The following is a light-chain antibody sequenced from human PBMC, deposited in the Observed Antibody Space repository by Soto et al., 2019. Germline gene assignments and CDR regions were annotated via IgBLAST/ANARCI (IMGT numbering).Light chain of an antibody. CDR1: QSICPW. CDR2: KAS. CDR3: QQYRDYPLA. J-gene: IGKJ4*01. Sequence: DVQMTQSPSTLSASVGDRVTLTCRARQSICPWVAWYQHTPGKAPKLLIHKASSLESGVPSRFSGSGSGTELTLTISSLQPDDFATYYCQQYRDYPLAFGGGTKVEIK. V-gene: IGKV1-5*03.